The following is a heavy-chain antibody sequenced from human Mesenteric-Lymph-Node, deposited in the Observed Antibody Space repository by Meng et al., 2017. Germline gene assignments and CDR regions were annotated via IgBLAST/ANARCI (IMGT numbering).Heavy chain of an antibody. V-gene: IGHV1-2*02. J-gene: IGHJ6*02. CDR2: INPNSGGT. CDR3: ARRVYPHKGHDNFYHGIDV. CDR1: GYTFTGYY. D-gene: IGHD5/OR15-5a*01. Sequence: ASVKVSCKASGYTFTGYYMQWVRQAPGQGPEWMGWINPNSGGTNDAQKFQGRVTMTRDTSSSTAYMELSRLRSYDTAVYYCARRVYPHKGHDNFYHGIDVWGQGTTVTVSS.